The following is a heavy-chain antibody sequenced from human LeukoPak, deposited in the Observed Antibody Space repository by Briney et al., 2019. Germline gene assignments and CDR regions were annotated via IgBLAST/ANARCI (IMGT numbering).Heavy chain of an antibody. V-gene: IGHV4-34*01. CDR3: ARARHYGSGSTPLEWFDP. CDR1: GGPFSSYY. Sequence: SETLSLTCAVYGGPFSSYYWSWIRQPPGKGLEWIGEINHSGSTNYNPSLKSRVTISVDTSKNQFSLKLSSVTAADTAVYFCARARHYGSGSTPLEWFDPWGQGTLVTVSS. D-gene: IGHD3-10*01. CDR2: INHSGST. J-gene: IGHJ5*02.